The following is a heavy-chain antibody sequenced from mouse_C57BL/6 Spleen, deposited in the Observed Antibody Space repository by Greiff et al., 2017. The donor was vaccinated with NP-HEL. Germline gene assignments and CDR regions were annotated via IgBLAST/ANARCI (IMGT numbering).Heavy chain of an antibody. CDR3: TRYGYYLYYFDY. J-gene: IGHJ2*01. Sequence: QVQLKQSGAELVRPGASVTLSCKASGYTFTDYEMHWVKQTPVHGLEWIGAIDPETGGTAYNQKFKGKAILTADKSSSTAYMELRSLTSEDSAVYYCTRYGYYLYYFDYWGQGTTLTVSS. V-gene: IGHV1-15*01. CDR1: GYTFTDYE. D-gene: IGHD2-3*01. CDR2: IDPETGGT.